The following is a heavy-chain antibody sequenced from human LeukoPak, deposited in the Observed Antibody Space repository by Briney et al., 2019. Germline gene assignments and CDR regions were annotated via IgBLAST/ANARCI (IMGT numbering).Heavy chain of an antibody. V-gene: IGHV3-7*01. D-gene: IGHD2/OR15-2a*01. CDR1: GFTFGKYW. CDR2: IKLDGSEK. Sequence: AGGSLRLSCVASGFTFGKYWMSWVRQAPGKGLEWVANIKLDGSEKNYVDSVKGRFTISRDNTKNSLYLQMNSLRAEDTAVYYCVSFYETYWGRGALVTVSS. CDR3: VSFYETY. J-gene: IGHJ4*02.